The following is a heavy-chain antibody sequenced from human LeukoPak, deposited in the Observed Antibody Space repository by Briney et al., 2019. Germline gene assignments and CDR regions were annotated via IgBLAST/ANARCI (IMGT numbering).Heavy chain of an antibody. V-gene: IGHV4-59*01. CDR2: IHYSGST. Sequence: SETLSLTCTVSGGSISGYYWSWIRQPPGKGLEWIGYIHYSGSTNYNPSLKSRITLLVDTSKNQFSLRLSPVTAADTAVYYCARVIGNYFPDYWGQGMLVTVSS. J-gene: IGHJ4*02. CDR3: ARVIGNYFPDY. D-gene: IGHD4-11*01. CDR1: GGSISGYY.